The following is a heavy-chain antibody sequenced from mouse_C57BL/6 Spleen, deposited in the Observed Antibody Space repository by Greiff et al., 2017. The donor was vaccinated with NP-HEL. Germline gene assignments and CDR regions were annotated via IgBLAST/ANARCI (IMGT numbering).Heavy chain of an antibody. J-gene: IGHJ1*03. CDR2: INPSSGYT. D-gene: IGHD1-1*01. CDR3: ARETYYDGSSYEGFDV. CDR1: GYTFTSYT. Sequence: QVQLQQSGAELARPGASVKMSCKASGYTFTSYTMHWVKQRPGQGLEWIGYINPSSGYTKYNQKFKDKATLTADKSSSTAYMQLSSLTSEDSAVYYCARETYYDGSSYEGFDVWGTGTTVTVSS. V-gene: IGHV1-4*01.